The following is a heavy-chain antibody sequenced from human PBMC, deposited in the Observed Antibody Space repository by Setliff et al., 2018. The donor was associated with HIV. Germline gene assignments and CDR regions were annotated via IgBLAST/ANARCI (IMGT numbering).Heavy chain of an antibody. J-gene: IGHJ4*02. CDR1: GGSFSGYY. CDR2: INHSGST. Sequence: SETLSLTCAVYGGSFSGYYWSWIRQSPEKGLEWIGEINHSGSTNYNPSLKSRVTMSVDTSKNQFSLKLSSVTAADTAVYYCARGGGYDRSGYYPFDYWGQGTQVTVSS. V-gene: IGHV4-34*01. D-gene: IGHD3-22*01. CDR3: ARGGGYDRSGYYPFDY.